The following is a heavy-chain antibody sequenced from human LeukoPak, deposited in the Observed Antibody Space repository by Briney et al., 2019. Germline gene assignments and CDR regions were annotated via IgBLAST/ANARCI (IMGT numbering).Heavy chain of an antibody. Sequence: GSLRLSCAASGLTFSSYEMNWVRQAPGKGLEWIGSMYYSGSTYYNPSLKSRLTMSVDTSKDQLSLKLSSVTAADTAVYYCARHSNYYESGGPLDYWGQGTLVTVSS. V-gene: IGHV4-39*01. CDR1: GLTFSSYE. CDR2: MYYSGST. CDR3: ARHSNYYESGGPLDY. D-gene: IGHD3-22*01. J-gene: IGHJ4*02.